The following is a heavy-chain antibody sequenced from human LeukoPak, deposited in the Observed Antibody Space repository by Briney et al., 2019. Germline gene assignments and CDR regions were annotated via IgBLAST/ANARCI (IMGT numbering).Heavy chain of an antibody. D-gene: IGHD6-19*01. J-gene: IGHJ4*02. Sequence: GGSLRLSCAASGFTFSSYAMSWVRQAPGKGLEWVSAISGSGGSTYYPDSVKGRFTISRDNSKNTLYLQMNSLRAEDTAVYYCAKDRRRIAVAGISPFDYWGQGTLVTVSS. CDR2: ISGSGGST. CDR3: AKDRRRIAVAGISPFDY. CDR1: GFTFSSYA. V-gene: IGHV3-23*01.